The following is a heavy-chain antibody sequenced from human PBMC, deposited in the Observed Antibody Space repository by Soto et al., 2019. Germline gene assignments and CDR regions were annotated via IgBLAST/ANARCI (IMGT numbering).Heavy chain of an antibody. Sequence: EVQLLESGGDLVQPGGSLRLSCAASGFTFSSYAMSWVRQAPGKGLEWVSGIRGSGGSTYYADSVKGRFTISRDNSKNTLYLQTTSLRAEDTAVYYCAKERGYNYGYDAMDVWGQGTTVTVSS. CDR2: IRGSGGST. D-gene: IGHD5-18*01. CDR1: GFTFSSYA. CDR3: AKERGYNYGYDAMDV. J-gene: IGHJ6*02. V-gene: IGHV3-23*01.